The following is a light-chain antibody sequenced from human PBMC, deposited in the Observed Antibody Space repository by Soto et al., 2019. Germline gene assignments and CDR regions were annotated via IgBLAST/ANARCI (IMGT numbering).Light chain of an antibody. CDR3: QQRSDWPRT. CDR1: QSVSSY. V-gene: IGKV3-11*01. CDR2: DAS. Sequence: EIVLTQSPATLSLSPGERATLSCRASQSVSSYLAWYHQKPGQAPRLLIYDASNRATGIPARFSGSGSGTDFTLTISSLEPGDFAVYYCQQRSDWPRTFGQGTKLEIK. J-gene: IGKJ2*01.